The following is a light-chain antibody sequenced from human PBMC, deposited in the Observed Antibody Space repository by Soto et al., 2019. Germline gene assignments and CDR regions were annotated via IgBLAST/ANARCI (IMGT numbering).Light chain of an antibody. CDR1: QGVDTY. V-gene: IGKV1-12*01. CDR3: QQAKGFPLT. CDR2: AAS. J-gene: IGKJ4*01. Sequence: DIQMTQSPSSVSASVGDRVTITCRASQGVDTYLAWYQLKPGKAPKLLIYAASNLQDEVPSRFSGSGSETHFPLTISSLPPEDFATYYCQQAKGFPLTFGGGTKVE.